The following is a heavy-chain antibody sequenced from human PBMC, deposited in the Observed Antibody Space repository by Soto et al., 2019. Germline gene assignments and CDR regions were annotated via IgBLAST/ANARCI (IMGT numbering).Heavy chain of an antibody. CDR3: AGNSYSSGWYY. V-gene: IGHV5-51*01. CDR1: GYSLTSYW. D-gene: IGHD6-19*01. CDR2: IYPGDSDT. J-gene: IGHJ4*02. Sequence: GESLKISCKGSGYSLTSYWIGWVRQTPGKGLEWMGIIYPGDSDTRYSPSFQGQVTISADKSISTAYLQWSSLKASDTAMYYCAGNSYSSGWYYWGQGTLVTVSS.